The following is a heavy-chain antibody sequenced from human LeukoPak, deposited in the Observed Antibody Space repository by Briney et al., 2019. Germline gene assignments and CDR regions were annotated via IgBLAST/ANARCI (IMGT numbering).Heavy chain of an antibody. CDR1: GFRFSGHY. CDR3: ARGNSLDY. D-gene: IGHD1-7*01. J-gene: IGHJ4*02. Sequence: GGSLRFSCAASGFRFSGHYMSWIRQAPGKGLEWISYITNSGDFVNYADSVKGRFTISRDNAKNSLYLQMNSLRAEDTAVYYCARGNSLDYWGQGTLVTVSS. V-gene: IGHV3-11*01. CDR2: ITNSGDFV.